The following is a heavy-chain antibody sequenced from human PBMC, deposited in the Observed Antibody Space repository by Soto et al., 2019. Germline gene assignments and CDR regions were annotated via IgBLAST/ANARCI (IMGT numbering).Heavy chain of an antibody. D-gene: IGHD1-26*01. CDR3: ASGKSGSYDF. CDR1: EFTFSSYA. V-gene: IGHV3-21*01. Sequence: PGGSLRLSCAASEFTFSSYALNWVRQAPGKGLEWVSSISGGGTYIYYAGSVKGRFTISRDNAKNSLYLQMNSLRADDTAVYYCASGKSGSYDFWGQGTLVTVSS. J-gene: IGHJ4*02. CDR2: ISGGGTYI.